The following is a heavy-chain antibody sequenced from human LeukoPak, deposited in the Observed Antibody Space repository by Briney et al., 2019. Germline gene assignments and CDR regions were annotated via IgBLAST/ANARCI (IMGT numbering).Heavy chain of an antibody. J-gene: IGHJ4*02. CDR3: ARVPYYYDSSGYYYETFDY. V-gene: IGHV3-74*01. CDR2: INSDGSST. Sequence: GGSLRLSCAASGFTFSSYWMHWVRQAPGKGLVWVSRINSDGSSTSYADSVKGRLTISRDNAKNTLYLQMNSLRAEDTAVYYCARVPYYYDSSGYYYETFDYWGQGTLVTVSS. CDR1: GFTFSSYW. D-gene: IGHD3-22*01.